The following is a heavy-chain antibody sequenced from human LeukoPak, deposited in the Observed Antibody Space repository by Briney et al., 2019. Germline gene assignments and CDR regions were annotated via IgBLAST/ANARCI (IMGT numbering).Heavy chain of an antibody. CDR1: GFTFSSYG. V-gene: IGHV3-33*03. CDR3: AKGIAGADY. J-gene: IGHJ4*02. Sequence: PGGSLRFSCAASGFTFSSYGMHWVRQAPGKGLEWVAVIWYDGSNKYYADSVKGRFTISRDNAKNSLYLQMNSLRAEDTALYYCAKGIAGADYWGQGTLVTVSS. CDR2: IWYDGSNK. D-gene: IGHD1-1*01.